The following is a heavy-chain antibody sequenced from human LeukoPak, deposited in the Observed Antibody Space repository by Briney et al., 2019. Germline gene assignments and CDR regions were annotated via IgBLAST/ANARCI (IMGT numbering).Heavy chain of an antibody. CDR2: MYGRGTT. J-gene: IGHJ4*02. CDR1: GFSVSSTW. Sequence: GGSLRLSCEASGFSVSSTWMSWVRQAPGKGLEWVSIMYGRGTTSHADSVKGRFTVSRDNAKNILYLQMNSLRADDTAVFYCARDKLAGATYFDSWGQGTLVTVSS. V-gene: IGHV3-66*03. D-gene: IGHD1-26*01. CDR3: ARDKLAGATYFDS.